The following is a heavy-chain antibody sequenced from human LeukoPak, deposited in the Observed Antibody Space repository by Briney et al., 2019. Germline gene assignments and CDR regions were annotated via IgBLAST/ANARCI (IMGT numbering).Heavy chain of an antibody. V-gene: IGHV3-7*01. J-gene: IGHJ4*02. CDR3: ARKVGKYSGWYNY. Sequence: PGGSLRLSCAASGFTFSSYWMSWVRQAPGKGLEWVANINQDGSGEYYVTSVKGRFTISRDNAKNSVSLQMNSLRVEDTAMYYCARKVGKYSGWYNYWGQGTLVTVSS. D-gene: IGHD6-19*01. CDR1: GFTFSSYW. CDR2: INQDGSGE.